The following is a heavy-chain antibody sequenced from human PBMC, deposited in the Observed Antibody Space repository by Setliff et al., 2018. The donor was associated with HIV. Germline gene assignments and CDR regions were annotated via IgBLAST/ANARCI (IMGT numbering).Heavy chain of an antibody. Sequence: SVKVSCKASGDIFSYQTYSWVRQAPGQGLEWMGSIVPMVGFANYEGKFQGRVTIIADASTNTTYLDLTSLRSEDTALYFCARQAGHVGDHFDYWGLGTLVTVS. D-gene: IGHD2-21*01. CDR2: IVPMVGFA. CDR3: ARQAGHVGDHFDY. V-gene: IGHV1-69*02. CDR1: GDIFSYQT. J-gene: IGHJ4*02.